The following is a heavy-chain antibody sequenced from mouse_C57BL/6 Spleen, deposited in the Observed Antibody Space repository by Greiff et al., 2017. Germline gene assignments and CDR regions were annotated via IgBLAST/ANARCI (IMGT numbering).Heavy chain of an antibody. CDR2: IDPSDSYT. Sequence: QVQLKQPGAELVRPGTSVKLSCKASGYTFTSYWMHWVKQRPGQGLEWIGVIDPSDSYTNYNQKFKGKATLTVDTSSSTAYMQLSSLTSEDSAVYYCARWLLRAMDYWGQGTSVTVSS. V-gene: IGHV1-59*01. CDR1: GYTFTSYW. CDR3: ARWLLRAMDY. D-gene: IGHD2-3*01. J-gene: IGHJ4*01.